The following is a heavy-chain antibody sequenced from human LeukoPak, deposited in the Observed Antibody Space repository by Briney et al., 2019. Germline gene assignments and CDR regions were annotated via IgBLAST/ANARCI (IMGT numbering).Heavy chain of an antibody. J-gene: IGHJ4*02. CDR3: ARERGITGTFADY. Sequence: GGSLRLSCAASGFTFSSYWISWVRQAPGKGLEWVANIKQDGSEKYYVDSVKGRFTISRDNAKNSLYLQMNSLRAEDTAVYYCARERGITGTFADYWGQGTLVTVSS. D-gene: IGHD1-7*01. CDR1: GFTFSSYW. V-gene: IGHV3-7*01. CDR2: IKQDGSEK.